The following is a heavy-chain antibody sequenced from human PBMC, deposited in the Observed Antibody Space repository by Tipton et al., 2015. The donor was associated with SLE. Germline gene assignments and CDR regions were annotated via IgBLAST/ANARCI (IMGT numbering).Heavy chain of an antibody. CDR1: GGSISSYY. J-gene: IGHJ4*02. D-gene: IGHD3-22*01. Sequence: TLSLTCTVSGGSISSYYWSWIRQPPGKGLEWIGEINHSGSTNYNPSLKSRVTVSVDTSKNQFSLKLNSVTAADTAVYYCARPSDYDSSGYYPVDYWGQGTLVTVSS. CDR2: INHSGST. CDR3: ARPSDYDSSGYYPVDY. V-gene: IGHV4-34*01.